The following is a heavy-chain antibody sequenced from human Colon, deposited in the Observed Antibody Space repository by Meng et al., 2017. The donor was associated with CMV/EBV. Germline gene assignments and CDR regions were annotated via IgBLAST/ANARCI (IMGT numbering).Heavy chain of an antibody. J-gene: IGHJ5*02. CDR3: ARESGGSSNWFDP. V-gene: IGHV4-59*01. D-gene: IGHD2-15*01. Sequence: GSLRLSCGGSGFTFSTYWMSWIRQPPGKGLEWIGYIYYSGSTNYNPSLKSRVTISVDTSKNQFSLKLSSVTAADTAVYYCARESGGSSNWFDPWGQGTLVTVSS. CDR1: GFTFSTYW. CDR2: IYYSGST.